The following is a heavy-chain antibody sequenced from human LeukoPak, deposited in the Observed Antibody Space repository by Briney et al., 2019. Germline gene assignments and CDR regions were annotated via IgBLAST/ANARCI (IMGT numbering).Heavy chain of an antibody. CDR1: GFTFSSYG. D-gene: IGHD3-22*01. Sequence: GRSLRLSCGASGFTFSSYGMHWVRQPPGKGLEWVAIISYDGSKKYYADSVKGRFTISRDNSKSTLHLQMNSLRTEDTAVYYCVKATSWYFYESSGYPKGDPNGAFDIWGQGTMVAVSS. CDR3: VKATSWYFYESSGYPKGDPNGAFDI. V-gene: IGHV3-30*18. CDR2: ISYDGSKK. J-gene: IGHJ3*02.